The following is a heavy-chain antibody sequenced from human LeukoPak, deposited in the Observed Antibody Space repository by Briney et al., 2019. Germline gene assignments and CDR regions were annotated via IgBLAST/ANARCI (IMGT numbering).Heavy chain of an antibody. CDR2: IYYSGST. V-gene: IGHV4-59*08. Sequence: PSETLSLTCTVSGGSISSYYRSWIRQPPGKGLEWIGYIYYSGSTNYNPSLKSRVTISVDTSKNQFSLKLSSVTAADTAVYYCARHQVGDYWFDPWGQGTLVTVSS. J-gene: IGHJ5*02. CDR1: GGSISSYY. D-gene: IGHD4-17*01. CDR3: ARHQVGDYWFDP.